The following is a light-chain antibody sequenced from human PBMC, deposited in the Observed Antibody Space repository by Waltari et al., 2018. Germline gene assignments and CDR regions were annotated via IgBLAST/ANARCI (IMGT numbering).Light chain of an antibody. V-gene: IGKV1-5*03. Sequence: DIQMTQSPYTLSASVGDSVTITCRASESISTWLAWYQQKPGKAPNLLIYKASTLQTGFPSRFRGSGSGTEFTLTITSLQPDDFATYYCQEYKSFPGYTFGQGTKLEI. CDR3: QEYKSFPGYT. CDR1: ESISTW. CDR2: KAS. J-gene: IGKJ2*01.